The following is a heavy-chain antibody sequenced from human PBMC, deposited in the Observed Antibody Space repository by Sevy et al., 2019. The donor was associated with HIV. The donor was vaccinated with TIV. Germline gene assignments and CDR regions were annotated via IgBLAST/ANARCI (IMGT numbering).Heavy chain of an antibody. Sequence: GGSLRLSCGASGFTFSSYDMHWVRQAAGKGLEWVSGIGSGGDAYYPGSVKGRFTISRENAKNSLYLQMNSLRAGDTAVYYCARSDGYSDYGMDVWGQRTTVTVSS. D-gene: IGHD5-12*01. V-gene: IGHV3-13*01. CDR1: GFTFSSYD. CDR2: IGSGGDA. J-gene: IGHJ6*02. CDR3: ARSDGYSDYGMDV.